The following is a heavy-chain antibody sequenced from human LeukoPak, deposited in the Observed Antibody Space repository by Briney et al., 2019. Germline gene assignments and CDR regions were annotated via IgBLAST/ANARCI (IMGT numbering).Heavy chain of an antibody. Sequence: PSETLSLTCAVYGGSFSGYYWSWIRQPPGKGLEWIGEINHSGSTNYNPSLKSRVTISVDTSKNQFSPKLSSVTAADTAVYYCARTYCSGGSCYSWRGGHYFDYWGQGTLVTVSS. D-gene: IGHD2-15*01. CDR3: ARTYCSGGSCYSWRGGHYFDY. V-gene: IGHV4-34*01. CDR2: INHSGST. J-gene: IGHJ4*02. CDR1: GGSFSGYY.